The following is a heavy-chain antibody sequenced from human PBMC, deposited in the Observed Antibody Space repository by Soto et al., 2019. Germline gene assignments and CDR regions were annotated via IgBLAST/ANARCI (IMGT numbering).Heavy chain of an antibody. CDR3: AKGAGIFDY. J-gene: IGHJ4*02. Sequence: EVQLLESGGGLVQPGGFLRLSCAASGLTFNIYAMSWVRQAPGKGLDWVSTISASDGATYYADSVKGRFTISRDNSKNTLYLQMNNLRAEDTAVYYCAKGAGIFDYWGQGTLVTVSS. CDR2: ISASDGAT. V-gene: IGHV3-23*01. CDR1: GLTFNIYA.